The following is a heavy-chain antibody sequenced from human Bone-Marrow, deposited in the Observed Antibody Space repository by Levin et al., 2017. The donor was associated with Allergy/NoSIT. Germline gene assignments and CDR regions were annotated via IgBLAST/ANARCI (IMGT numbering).Heavy chain of an antibody. CDR3: ARDLFGAISTTPWYYFDY. D-gene: IGHD1-26*01. V-gene: IGHV3-7*01. CDR2: IKQDGSEK. J-gene: IGHJ4*02. Sequence: PGGSLRLSCAASGFTFSSYWMSWVRQAPGKGLEWVANIKQDGSEKYYVDSVKGRFTISRDNAKNSLYLQMNSLRAEDTAVYYCARDLFGAISTTPWYYFDYWGQGTLVTVSS. CDR1: GFTFSSYW.